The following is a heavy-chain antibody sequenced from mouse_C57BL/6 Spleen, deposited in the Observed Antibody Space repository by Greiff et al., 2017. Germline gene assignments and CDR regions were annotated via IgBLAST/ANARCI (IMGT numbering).Heavy chain of an antibody. D-gene: IGHD1-1*01. CDR3: AIHGYGSSLYYCAMDY. Sequence: QVQLQQSGAELVKPGASVKLSCKASGYTFTEYTIHWVKQRSGQGLEWIGWFYPGSGSIKYNEKFKDKATLTADKSSSTAYMELSRLPSESSTVYFCAIHGYGSSLYYCAMDYWGQGTSVTVSS. J-gene: IGHJ4*01. CDR1: GYTFTEYT. V-gene: IGHV1-62-2*01. CDR2: FYPGSGSI.